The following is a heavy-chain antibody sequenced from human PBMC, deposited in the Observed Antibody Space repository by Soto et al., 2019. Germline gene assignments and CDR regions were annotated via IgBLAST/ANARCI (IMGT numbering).Heavy chain of an antibody. CDR1: GFTFSNYG. J-gene: IGHJ4*02. CDR3: ACGSSNSVDLAY. Sequence: QVQLVESGGGVVQPGRSLRLSCAASGFTFSNYGMHWVRQAPGKGLEWVAVIWYDGSNKYYADSVKGRFTISRDNSKNTPNLHMNRLRDEGTAVYYCACGSSNSVDLAYWGQGTLVTVSS. V-gene: IGHV3-33*01. CDR2: IWYDGSNK. D-gene: IGHD6-13*01.